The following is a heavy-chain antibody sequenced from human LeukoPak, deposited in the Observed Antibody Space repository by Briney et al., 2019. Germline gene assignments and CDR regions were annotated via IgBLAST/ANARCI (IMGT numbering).Heavy chain of an antibody. CDR3: AGERAVGIVVVPGFDF. Sequence: PSETLSLTCTVSGGSISSYYWSWIRQPAGKGLEWIGRIYTSGSTNYNPSLKSRITISMDTSKNQFSLKLTSVTAADTAVYYCAGERAVGIVVVPGFDFWGQGTLVTVSS. CDR1: GGSISSYY. CDR2: IYTSGST. J-gene: IGHJ4*02. D-gene: IGHD2-2*03. V-gene: IGHV4-4*07.